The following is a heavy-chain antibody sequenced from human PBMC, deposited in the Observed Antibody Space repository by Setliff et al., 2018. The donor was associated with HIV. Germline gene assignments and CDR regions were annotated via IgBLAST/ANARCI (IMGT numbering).Heavy chain of an antibody. CDR2: IYYSGST. CDR1: GGSISTSNW. D-gene: IGHD6-13*01. CDR3: ARKGSSSRSQEYYYDF. Sequence: SETLSLTCTVSGGSISTSNWWGWIRQTPGKGLEWIGYIYYSGSTNYNPSLKSRVTMSLDTSKNQFSLKLNSVTASDTAVYYCARKGSSSRSQEYYYDFWGQGTLVTVSS. V-gene: IGHV4-28*06. J-gene: IGHJ4*02.